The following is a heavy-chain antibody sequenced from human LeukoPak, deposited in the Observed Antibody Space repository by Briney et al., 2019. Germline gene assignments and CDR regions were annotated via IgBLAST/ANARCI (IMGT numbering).Heavy chain of an antibody. CDR3: AKNNCRRPGAPKDRDFHL. D-gene: IGHD2-15*01. CDR2: IYYSGST. CDR1: GFTFSSYA. Sequence: GSLRLSCAASGFTFSSYAMSWVRQAPGKGLEWIGYIYYSGSTNYNPSLKSRVTISVDTSKNQFSLKLSSVTAADTAVYYCAKNNCRRPGAPKDRDFHLWGRGTPVTVSS. J-gene: IGHJ2*01. V-gene: IGHV4-59*08.